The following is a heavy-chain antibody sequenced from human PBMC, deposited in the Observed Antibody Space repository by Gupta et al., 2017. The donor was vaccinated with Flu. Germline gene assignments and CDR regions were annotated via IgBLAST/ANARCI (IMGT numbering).Heavy chain of an antibody. J-gene: IGHJ6*02. CDR2: IWFNGSKK. CDR3: ARGAECYDIMTGYCYYYGMDV. D-gene: IGHD3-9*01. CDR1: GFAFSSYA. Sequence: QVQLVESGGGVVQPGRSLTVSCEASGFAFSSYATPWVRQAPGKGLGWLAVIWFNGSKKIYADSLKGRFTISRDNFENTLYLEMHSLRVEDTAVYYCARGAECYDIMTGYCYYYGMDVWGQGTTVTVSS. V-gene: IGHV3-33*01.